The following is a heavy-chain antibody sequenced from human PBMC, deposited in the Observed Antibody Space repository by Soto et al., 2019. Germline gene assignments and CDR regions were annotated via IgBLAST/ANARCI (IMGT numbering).Heavy chain of an antibody. V-gene: IGHV3-33*01. CDR2: IWYDGSNK. D-gene: IGHD3-22*01. CDR3: ARQIHYYDSSGYDAFDI. CDR1: GFTFSSYG. J-gene: IGHJ3*02. Sequence: GGSLRLSCAASGFTFSSYGMHWVRQAPGKGLEWVAVIWYDGSNKYYADSVKGRFTISRDNSKNTLYLQMNSLRAEDTAVYYCARQIHYYDSSGYDAFDIWGQGTMVTV.